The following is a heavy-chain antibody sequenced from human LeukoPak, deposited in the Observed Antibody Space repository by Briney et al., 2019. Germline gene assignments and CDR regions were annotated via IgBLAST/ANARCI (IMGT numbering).Heavy chain of an antibody. Sequence: GGSLRLSCAASGFTFSSYGMHWVRQAPGKGLEWVGRIKSKTDGGTTDYAAPVKGRFTISRDDSKNTLYLQMNSLKTEDTAVYYCTTVAGDYLFDYWGQGTLVTVSS. CDR3: TTVAGDYLFDY. V-gene: IGHV3-15*01. D-gene: IGHD4-17*01. J-gene: IGHJ4*02. CDR1: GFTFSSYG. CDR2: IKSKTDGGTT.